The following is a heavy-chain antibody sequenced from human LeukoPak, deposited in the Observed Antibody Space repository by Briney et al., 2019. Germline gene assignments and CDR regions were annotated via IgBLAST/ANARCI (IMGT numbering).Heavy chain of an antibody. CDR2: IYYSGST. CDR3: ARAVEGRVDY. Sequence: SETLSLTCTVSGGSISSGVYYWSWIRQHPGKGLEWIGYIYYSGSTYYNPSLKSRVTISVDTSKNQFSLKLSSVTAADTAVYYCARAVEGRVDYWGQGTLVTVSS. CDR1: GGSISSGVYY. D-gene: IGHD5-24*01. J-gene: IGHJ4*02. V-gene: IGHV4-31*03.